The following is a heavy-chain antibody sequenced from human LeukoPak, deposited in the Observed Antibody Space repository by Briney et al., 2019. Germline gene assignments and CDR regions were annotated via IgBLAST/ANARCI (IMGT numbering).Heavy chain of an antibody. V-gene: IGHV3-48*01. D-gene: IGHD6-13*01. CDR2: IGGSSSAT. Sequence: PGGSLRLSCAASGFTFTTHGMNWVRQAPGKGLEWISYIGGSSSATYYADSVKGRFTISRDNAKNSLYLQMNSLRAEDTAIYYCASWAGAADGFSGPFDYWGQGTLVTVSS. J-gene: IGHJ4*02. CDR1: GFTFTTHG. CDR3: ASWAGAADGFSGPFDY.